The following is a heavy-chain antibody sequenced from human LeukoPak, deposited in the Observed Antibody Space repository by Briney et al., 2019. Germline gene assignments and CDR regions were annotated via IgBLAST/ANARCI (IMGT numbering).Heavy chain of an antibody. D-gene: IGHD2-15*01. Sequence: SETLSLTCTVSGGSISSYYWSWIRQPPGKGLEWIGYIYYSGSTNYNPSLKSRVTTSVDTSKNQFSLKLSSVTAADTAVYYCARRFLSCSGGSCYYNAFDIWGQGTMVTVSS. V-gene: IGHV4-59*08. CDR2: IYYSGST. CDR1: GGSISSYY. CDR3: ARRFLSCSGGSCYYNAFDI. J-gene: IGHJ3*02.